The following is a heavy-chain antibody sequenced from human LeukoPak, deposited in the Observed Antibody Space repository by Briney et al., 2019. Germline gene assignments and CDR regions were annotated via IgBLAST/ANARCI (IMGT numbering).Heavy chain of an antibody. CDR1: GFTVSSNY. CDR3: ARGSDSSGYYPDY. V-gene: IGHV3-53*04. CDR2: IYSGGST. J-gene: IGHJ4*02. D-gene: IGHD3-22*01. Sequence: GGSLRLSCAASGFTVSSNYMSWVRQAPGKGLEWVSVIYSGGSTYYADSVKGRFAISRHNSKNTLYLQMNSLRAEDTAVYYCARGSDSSGYYPDYWGQGTLVTVSS.